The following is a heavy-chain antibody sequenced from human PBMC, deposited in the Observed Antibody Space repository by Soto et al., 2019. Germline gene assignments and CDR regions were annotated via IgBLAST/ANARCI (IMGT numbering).Heavy chain of an antibody. Sequence: QVQLVESGGGVVQPGRSLRLSCAASGFTFSSYAMHWVRQAPGKGLEWVAGISYDGSNKYYADSVKGRFTISRDNSKNTLYLQMNSLRAEDTAVYYCARVRSGWYFSVDYWGQGTLVTVSS. CDR1: GFTFSSYA. D-gene: IGHD6-19*01. CDR3: ARVRSGWYFSVDY. J-gene: IGHJ4*02. V-gene: IGHV3-30-3*01. CDR2: ISYDGSNK.